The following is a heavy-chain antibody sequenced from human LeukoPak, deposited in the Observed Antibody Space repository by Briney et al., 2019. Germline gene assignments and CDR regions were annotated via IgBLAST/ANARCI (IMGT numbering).Heavy chain of an antibody. CDR3: AKDGCSGGSCEYYFDY. D-gene: IGHD2-15*01. V-gene: IGHV3-21*04. CDR2: ISSSSSYI. J-gene: IGHJ4*02. CDR1: GFTFSSYS. Sequence: GGSLRLSCAASGFTFSSYSMNWVRQAPGKGLEWVSSISSSSSYIYYADSVKGRFTISRDNAKNSLYLQMNSLRAEDTAVYYCAKDGCSGGSCEYYFDYWGQGTLVTVSS.